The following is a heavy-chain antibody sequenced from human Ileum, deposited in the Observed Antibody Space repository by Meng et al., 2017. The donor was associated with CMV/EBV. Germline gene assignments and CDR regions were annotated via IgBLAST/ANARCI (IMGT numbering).Heavy chain of an antibody. J-gene: IGHJ6*02. CDR3: AREGYCSSGSCYSGMDV. CDR1: GFTFSSYS. Sequence: GESLKISCAASGFTFSSYSMNWVRQAPGKGLEWVSSISSSSSYIYYADSVKGRFTISRDNAKNSLYLRMNSLRAEDTAVYYCAREGYCSSGSCYSGMDVWGQGTMVTVSS. D-gene: IGHD2-15*01. V-gene: IGHV3-21*01. CDR2: ISSSSSYI.